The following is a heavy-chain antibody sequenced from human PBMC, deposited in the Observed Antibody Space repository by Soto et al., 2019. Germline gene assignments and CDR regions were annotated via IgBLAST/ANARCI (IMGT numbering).Heavy chain of an antibody. J-gene: IGHJ5*02. CDR1: VFTFSSYA. V-gene: IGHV3-23*01. D-gene: IGHD6-6*01. CDR3: AKDRGIAASQSWFDP. CDR2: ISRNGADT. Sequence: PXGSLRLSCASSVFTFSSYAMACVRHSPGKGLQWVSAISRNGADTYYADSVKGRFTISRDNSKNTLYLQMNSLRAEDTAAYYCAKDRGIAASQSWFDPWGQGTLVTVSS.